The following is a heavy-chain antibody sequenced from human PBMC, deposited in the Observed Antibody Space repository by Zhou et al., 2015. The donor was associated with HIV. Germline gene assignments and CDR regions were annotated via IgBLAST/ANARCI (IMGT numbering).Heavy chain of an antibody. CDR1: GGTFSSYA. CDR2: IIPIFGTA. J-gene: IGHJ4*02. D-gene: IGHD5-18*01. V-gene: IGHV1-69*12. Sequence: QVQLVQSGAEVKKPGSSVKVSCKASGGTFSSYAISWVRQAPGQGLEWMGGIIPIFGTANYAQKFQGRVTITADESTSTAYMELSSLRSEDTAVYYCARDDSTAMVAASSTTGIWGQGNPGHRLL. CDR3: ARDDSTAMVAASSTTGI.